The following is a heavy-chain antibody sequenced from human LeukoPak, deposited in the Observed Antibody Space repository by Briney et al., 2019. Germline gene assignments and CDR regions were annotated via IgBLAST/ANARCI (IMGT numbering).Heavy chain of an antibody. V-gene: IGHV1-18*01. CDR3: ARADIVLMVYAMGSAFDI. J-gene: IGHJ3*02. CDR2: ISAYNGNT. D-gene: IGHD2-8*01. Sequence: GASVKVSCKASGYTFTSYGISWVRQAPGQGLEWMGWISAYNGNTNYAQKLQGRVTMTTDTSTSTAYMELRSLRSDDTAVYYCARADIVLMVYAMGSAFDIWGQGTMVTVSS. CDR1: GYTFTSYG.